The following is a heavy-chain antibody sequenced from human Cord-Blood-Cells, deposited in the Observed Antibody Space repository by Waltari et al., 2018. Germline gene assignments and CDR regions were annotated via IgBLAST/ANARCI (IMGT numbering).Heavy chain of an antibody. V-gene: IGHV3-30-3*01. CDR3: ARTYNWNYNWFDP. D-gene: IGHD1-7*01. CDR1: GFTFSSYS. J-gene: IGHJ5*02. Sequence: QVQLVESGGGVVQPGRSLRLSCAASGFTFSSYSMHRVSQAPGKGLEWVAVISYDGSNKYYADSVKGRFTISRDNSKNTLYLQMNSLRAEDTAVYYCARTYNWNYNWFDPWGQGTLVTVSS. CDR2: ISYDGSNK.